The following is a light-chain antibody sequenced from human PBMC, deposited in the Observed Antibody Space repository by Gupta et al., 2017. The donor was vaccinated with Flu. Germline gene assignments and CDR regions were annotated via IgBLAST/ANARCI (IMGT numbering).Light chain of an antibody. V-gene: IGLV2-14*01. CDR1: SSNFGRSAS. J-gene: IGLJ1*01. Sequence: QSALPQPASVSGSPGHSITIPCTGTSSNFGRSASFPWYQQYPGKAPKIIIYDVTSRPSGVASRCSGAKYGSTASLTISGLEAEEESDYYCSSYTSTNTFYVFGTGTTVTVL. CDR3: SSYTSTNTFYV. CDR2: DVT.